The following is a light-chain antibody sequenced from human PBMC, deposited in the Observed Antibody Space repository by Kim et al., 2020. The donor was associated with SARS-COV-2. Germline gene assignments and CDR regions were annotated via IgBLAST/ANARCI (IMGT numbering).Light chain of an antibody. V-gene: IGLV3-1*01. Sequence: SYELTQPPSVSASPGQTASITCSGDKLGDKYACWYQQKPGQSPVLVIYQDTKRPSGIPERFSGSNSGNTATLTISGTQAMDEADYYCQAWDSNSFYVVSG. CDR2: QDT. CDR3: QAWDSNSFYVV. CDR1: KLGDKY. J-gene: IGLJ2*01.